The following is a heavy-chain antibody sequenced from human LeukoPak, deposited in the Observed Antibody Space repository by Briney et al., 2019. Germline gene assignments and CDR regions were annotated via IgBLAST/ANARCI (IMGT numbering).Heavy chain of an antibody. CDR1: GGSFSGYY. V-gene: IGHV4-34*01. CDR3: ARGVRPSDY. CDR2: INHSGST. Sequence: SETLSLTCAVYGGSFSGYYWSWIRQPPGKGLEWIGEINHSGSTNYNPSLKSRVTISVDTSKNQFSLKLSSVTAADTAVYYCARGVRPSDYWGQGTLVTVSS. D-gene: IGHD1-1*01. J-gene: IGHJ4*02.